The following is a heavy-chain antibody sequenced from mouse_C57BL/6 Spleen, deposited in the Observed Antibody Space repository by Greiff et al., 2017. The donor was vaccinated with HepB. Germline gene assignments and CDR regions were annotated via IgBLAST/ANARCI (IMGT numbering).Heavy chain of an antibody. CDR1: GYTFTEYT. Sequence: VMLVESGAELVKPGASVKLSCKASGYTFTEYTIHWVKQRSGQGLEWIGWFYPGSGSIKYNEKFKDKATLTADKSSSTVYMELSRLTSEDSAVSFWARHEDEGYYGSLLDYWGQGTTLTVSS. J-gene: IGHJ2*01. D-gene: IGHD1-1*01. CDR2: FYPGSGSI. V-gene: IGHV1-62-2*01. CDR3: ARHEDEGYYGSLLDY.